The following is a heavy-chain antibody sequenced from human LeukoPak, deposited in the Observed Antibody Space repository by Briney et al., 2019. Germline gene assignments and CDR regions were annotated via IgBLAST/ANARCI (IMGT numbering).Heavy chain of an antibody. CDR3: ARAGGDYVVYYYYMDV. D-gene: IGHD4-17*01. V-gene: IGHV3-21*01. Sequence: PGGSLRLSCAASGSVFSPSGVTWVRQAPGKGLEWVSTISSADYASYTDSVKGRFTTSRDNAKNSLYLQMNSLRAEDTAVYYCARAGGDYVVYYYYMDVWGKGTAVTIS. J-gene: IGHJ6*03. CDR1: GSVFSPSG. CDR2: ISSADYA.